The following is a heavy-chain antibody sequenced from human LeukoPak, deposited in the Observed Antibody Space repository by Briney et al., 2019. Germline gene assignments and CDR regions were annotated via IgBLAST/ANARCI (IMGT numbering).Heavy chain of an antibody. V-gene: IGHV3-11*01. Sequence: PGGSLRLSCAASGFTFSDYYMSWIRQPPGKGLEWVSYISSSGSTIYYADSVKGRFTISRDNAKNSLYLQMNSLRAEDTAVYYCARDRRHLRGYFDLWGRGTLVTVSS. CDR1: GFTFSDYY. CDR3: ARDRRHLRGYFDL. J-gene: IGHJ2*01. CDR2: ISSSGSTI.